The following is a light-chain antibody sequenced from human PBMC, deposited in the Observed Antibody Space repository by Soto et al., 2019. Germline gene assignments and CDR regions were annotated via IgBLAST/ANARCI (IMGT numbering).Light chain of an antibody. J-gene: IGKJ5*01. CDR3: QQYYSYPPT. Sequence: IQLTQSPSSLSASVGDSVTITCRASQDIRTALGWYQQKPGKVPKLLIYAASTLQSGVPSRFSGSGSGTEFTLTISSLQSEDFASYYCQQYYSYPPTFGQGTRLEIK. V-gene: IGKV1-17*01. CDR2: AAS. CDR1: QDIRTA.